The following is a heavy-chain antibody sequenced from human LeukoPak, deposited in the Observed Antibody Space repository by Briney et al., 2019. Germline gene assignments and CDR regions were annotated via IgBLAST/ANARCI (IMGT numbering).Heavy chain of an antibody. CDR2: INQDGSDK. V-gene: IGHV3-7*03. CDR3: ARAKGDDYGASPASY. Sequence: GGSLRLSCAASGFTFSNYWMSWVRQAPGKGLQWVANINQDGSDKYYVDSVKGRFTISRDNAKNSLYLQMNSLRAEDTAIYYCARAKGDDYGASPASYWGQGSLVAVSS. CDR1: GFTFSNYW. J-gene: IGHJ4*02. D-gene: IGHD4-17*01.